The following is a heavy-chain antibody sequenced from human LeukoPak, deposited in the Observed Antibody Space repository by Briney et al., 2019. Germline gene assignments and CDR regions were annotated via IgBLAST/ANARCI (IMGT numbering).Heavy chain of an antibody. Sequence: GGSLRLSCAASGFTSSAYDMHWVRQAPGKRLEWVAIISKDGSNKYYGDSVRGRFTIFRDTANKSLYLQMNSLRAEDTAVYYCVRREGSSSGVPFGYWGQGTLVTVSS. V-gene: IGHV3-30*03. D-gene: IGHD6-6*01. CDR3: VRREGSSSGVPFGY. CDR1: GFTSSAYD. CDR2: ISKDGSNK. J-gene: IGHJ4*02.